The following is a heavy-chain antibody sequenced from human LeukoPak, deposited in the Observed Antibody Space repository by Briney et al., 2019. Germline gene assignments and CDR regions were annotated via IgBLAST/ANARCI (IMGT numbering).Heavy chain of an antibody. V-gene: IGHV3-30*02. D-gene: IGHD5-12*01. J-gene: IGHJ4*02. CDR3: ARARFSGYDSWGGVS. CDR1: GFTFNNYG. CDR2: IRYDGRNK. Sequence: PGGSLRLSCAASGFTFNNYGMHWVRQAPGKGLEWVAFIRYDGRNKYYADSVKGRFTISRDNSKNSLYLQMNSLRAEDTAVYYCARARFSGYDSWGGVSWGQGTLVTVSS.